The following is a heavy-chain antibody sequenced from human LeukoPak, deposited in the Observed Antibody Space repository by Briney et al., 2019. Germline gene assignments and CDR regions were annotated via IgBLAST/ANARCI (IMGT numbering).Heavy chain of an antibody. D-gene: IGHD2-2*01. Sequence: ASVKVSCKASGYTFTGYYMHWVRQAPGQGLEWMGWINPNSGGTNYAQKFQGRVTMTRDTSISTAYMELSRLRSDDTAVYYCARLVGVVVPAAIHYYMDVWGKGTTVTVSS. V-gene: IGHV1-2*02. CDR2: INPNSGGT. CDR1: GYTFTGYY. CDR3: ARLVGVVVPAAIHYYMDV. J-gene: IGHJ6*03.